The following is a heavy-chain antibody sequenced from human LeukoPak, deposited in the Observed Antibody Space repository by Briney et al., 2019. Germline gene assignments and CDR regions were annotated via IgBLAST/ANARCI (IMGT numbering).Heavy chain of an antibody. CDR1: GGSISSYY. D-gene: IGHD6-19*01. Sequence: SETLSLTCNVSGGSISSYYWNWIRQPPGKGLEWIGYIYYSGSTNYNPSLKSRVTISVDTSKNQFSLKLSSVTAADTAVYYCARGRWSSGWFDYWGQGTLVTVSS. CDR3: ARGRWSSGWFDY. J-gene: IGHJ4*02. V-gene: IGHV4-59*01. CDR2: IYYSGST.